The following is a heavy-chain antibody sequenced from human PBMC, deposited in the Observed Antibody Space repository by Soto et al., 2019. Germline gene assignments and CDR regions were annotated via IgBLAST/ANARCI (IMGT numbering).Heavy chain of an antibody. CDR3: ARHPRGSIPYYMDV. CDR1: CDSIGSSSRY. D-gene: IGHD3-10*01. J-gene: IGHJ6*03. CDR2: IDYSGST. V-gene: IGHV4-39*01. Sequence: PSETLSLTCTISCDSIGSSSRYWDWIRQPPGKGLEWIGCIDYSGSTHYNPSLRGRVSISVDTSKNQFSLKLSSVTAADTAVYYCARHPRGSIPYYMDVWGKGTTVT.